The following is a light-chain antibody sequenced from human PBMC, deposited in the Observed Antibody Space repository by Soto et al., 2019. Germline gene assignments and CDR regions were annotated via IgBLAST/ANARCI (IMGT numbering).Light chain of an antibody. J-gene: IGKJ2*01. CDR2: WAS. CDR3: QQFYNTPPYT. Sequence: DTVMSQSPDSLAVSLGERATINCKSSQSVFHSANNMNYLAWYQQKPGQSPKLLISWASIRDSGVPDRFSGSGSGTDFTLTINSLQAEDAAVYYCQQFYNTPPYTFGQGTRLEIK. V-gene: IGKV4-1*01. CDR1: QSVFHSANNMNY.